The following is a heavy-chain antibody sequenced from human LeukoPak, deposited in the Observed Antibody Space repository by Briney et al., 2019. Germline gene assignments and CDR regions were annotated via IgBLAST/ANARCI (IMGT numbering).Heavy chain of an antibody. CDR2: IISSSSYI. J-gene: IGHJ4*02. CDR3: ARDYIVGATTFYYFDY. Sequence: GGCLRLSCAASGFTFSSYSMNWVRQAPGKGLEWVSSIISSSSYIYYADSVKGRFTISRDNAKNSLYLQMNSLRAEDTAVYYCARDYIVGATTFYYFDYWGQGTLVTVSS. V-gene: IGHV3-21*01. CDR1: GFTFSSYS. D-gene: IGHD1-26*01.